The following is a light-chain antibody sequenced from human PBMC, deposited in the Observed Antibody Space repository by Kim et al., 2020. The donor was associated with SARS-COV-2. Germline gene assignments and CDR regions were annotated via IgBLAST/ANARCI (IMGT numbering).Light chain of an antibody. Sequence: SSELTQDPAVSVALGQTVRITCQGDSLRSYYLTWYQQKPGQAPILVIYGKNNRPSGIPDRFSGSSSGNTASLTITGTQAGDEADYYCNSRDSNNNVLFGG. CDR1: SLRSYY. V-gene: IGLV3-19*01. CDR3: NSRDSNNNVL. J-gene: IGLJ2*01. CDR2: GKN.